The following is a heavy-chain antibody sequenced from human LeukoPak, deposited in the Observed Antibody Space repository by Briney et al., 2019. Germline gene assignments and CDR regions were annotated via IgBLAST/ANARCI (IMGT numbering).Heavy chain of an antibody. D-gene: IGHD4-17*01. V-gene: IGHV3-21*01. CDR2: ISSISSYI. J-gene: IGHJ2*01. CDR3: ARATGQGGWYFDL. Sequence: SISSISSYIYYADSVKGRFTISRDNAKNSLYLQMNSLRAEDTAVYYCARATGQGGWYFDLWGRGTLVTVSS.